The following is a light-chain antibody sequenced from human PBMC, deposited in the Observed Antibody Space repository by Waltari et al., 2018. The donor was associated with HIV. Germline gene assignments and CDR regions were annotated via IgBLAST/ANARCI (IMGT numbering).Light chain of an antibody. CDR2: GNN. CDR1: SPTIGAGYD. V-gene: IGLV1-40*01. J-gene: IGLJ2*01. CDR3: QSYDSSLSGSGVV. Sequence: QFVLTQPPSVSGAPGQRVTLSRTGTSPTIGAGYDVHWYQQIPGRAPKLLIYGNNNRPSGVPDRFSGSKSGTSASLAITGLQAEDEADYYCQSYDSSLSGSGVVFGGGTKLTVL.